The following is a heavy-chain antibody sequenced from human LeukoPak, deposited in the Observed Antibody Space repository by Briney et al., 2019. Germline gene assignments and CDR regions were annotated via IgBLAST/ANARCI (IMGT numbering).Heavy chain of an antibody. Sequence: ASVKVSCKASGYTFTSYGISWVRQAPGQGLEWMGWISAYNGNTNYAQKLQGRVTMTTDTSTSTAYMELRSLRSDVTAVYYCARDFAWGSGGAPIDDNWLDPWGQGTLVTVSS. CDR3: ARDFAWGSGGAPIDDNWLDP. CDR2: ISAYNGNT. J-gene: IGHJ5*02. CDR1: GYTFTSYG. V-gene: IGHV1-18*01. D-gene: IGHD7-27*01.